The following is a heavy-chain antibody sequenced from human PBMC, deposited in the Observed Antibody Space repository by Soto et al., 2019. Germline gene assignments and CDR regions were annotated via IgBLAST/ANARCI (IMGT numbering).Heavy chain of an antibody. CDR3: AIVFRQGVPAAESDY. CDR1: GYTFTSYG. V-gene: IGHV1-18*01. Sequence: QVQLVQSGAEVKKPGASVKVSCKASGYTFTSYGISWVRQAPGQGLEWLGWISAYNGNTNYAQKLQGRVTMTTDTSTSTAYMDLRSLRSDVTAVYYCAIVFRQGVPAAESDYWVQGTLVTVSS. D-gene: IGHD2-2*01. J-gene: IGHJ4*02. CDR2: ISAYNGNT.